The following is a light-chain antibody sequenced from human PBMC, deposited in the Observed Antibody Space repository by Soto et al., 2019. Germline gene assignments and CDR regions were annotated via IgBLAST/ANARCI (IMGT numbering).Light chain of an antibody. V-gene: IGKV3-15*01. CDR2: GAS. Sequence: EIVMTQSPATLSVSPGERATLSCRASQSVSSNLAWYQQKPGQAPRLLIYGASTRATGIPARFSGSGSGTELTLTISSLQSEDFAVYYCQKYNKLPLALVPGPKVHI. CDR1: QSVSSN. CDR3: QKYNKLPLA. J-gene: IGKJ1*01.